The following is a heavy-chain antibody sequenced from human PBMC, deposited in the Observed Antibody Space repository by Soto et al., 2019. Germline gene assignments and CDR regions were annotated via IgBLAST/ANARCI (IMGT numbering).Heavy chain of an antibody. Sequence: EVQLVDSGGGLVQPGGSLRLSCAASEFTFRSYWMHWVRQSPGKGLVWVSRISGDGSSTNYADSVKGRFTISRDNAKNTVYLLIDSLRAEDTAVYYCARSLPGTYGAFDLWGQGTVVTVSS. CDR1: EFTFRSYW. CDR3: ARSLPGTYGAFDL. D-gene: IGHD1-7*01. CDR2: ISGDGSST. J-gene: IGHJ3*01. V-gene: IGHV3-74*01.